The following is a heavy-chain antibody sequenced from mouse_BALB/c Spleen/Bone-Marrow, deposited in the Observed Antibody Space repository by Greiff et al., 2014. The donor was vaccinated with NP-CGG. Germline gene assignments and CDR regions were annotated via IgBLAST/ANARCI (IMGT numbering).Heavy chain of an antibody. V-gene: IGHV7-3*02. Sequence: EVKLVESGGGLVQPGGSLRLSCTTSGFTFTDYFMTWVRQPPGKALEWLGFIRNKPNGYTTEYNPSVKGRFTISRDNSQGILYXXXXXXXXXDSAIYYCARDYSGYFDFWGQGTTLTV. CDR1: GFTFTDYF. J-gene: IGHJ2*01. CDR2: IRNKPNGYTT. CDR3: ARDYSGYFDF. D-gene: IGHD5-1*01.